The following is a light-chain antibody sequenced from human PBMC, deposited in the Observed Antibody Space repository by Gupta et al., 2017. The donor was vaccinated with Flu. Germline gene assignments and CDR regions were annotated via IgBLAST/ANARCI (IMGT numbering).Light chain of an antibody. Sequence: DIEITQSPLSLPVTPGQPASIPCRSSQSLLQSNGYNYLEWYLQKPGQSPQLLIYMGTNPASGVSDRLRGSGSGKDFTLKISIGDDEDVGVYYCMQATETPRTFGQGTKVEIK. V-gene: IGKV2-28*01. J-gene: IGKJ1*01. CDR1: QSLLQSNGYNY. CDR3: MQATETPRT. CDR2: MGT.